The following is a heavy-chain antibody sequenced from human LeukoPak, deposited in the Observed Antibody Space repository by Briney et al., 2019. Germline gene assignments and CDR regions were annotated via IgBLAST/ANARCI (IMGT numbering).Heavy chain of an antibody. Sequence: SVTVSCKASGGTFSSYAISWVRQAPGQGLEWMGGIIPIFGTANYAQKFQGRVTITADESTSTAYMELSSLRSEDTAVYYCARERAAAGKASFDYWGQGTLVTVSS. D-gene: IGHD6-13*01. V-gene: IGHV1-69*13. CDR3: ARERAAAGKASFDY. CDR1: GGTFSSYA. J-gene: IGHJ4*02. CDR2: IIPIFGTA.